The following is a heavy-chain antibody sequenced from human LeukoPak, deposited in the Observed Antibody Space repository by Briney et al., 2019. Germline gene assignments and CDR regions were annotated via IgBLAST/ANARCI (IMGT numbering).Heavy chain of an antibody. J-gene: IGHJ6*03. D-gene: IGHD4-11*01. CDR1: GGSFSDCY. CDR3: ARGPDYSDYYYSYYMDV. Sequence: SETLSLTCAVYGGSFSDCYWNWIRQPPGKGLEWVGEISHSGSATYSPSLKSRLTISVDKSKNQFSLKLTSVTAADTAVYFCARGPDYSDYYYSYYMDVWGKGTTVTVSS. V-gene: IGHV4-34*01. CDR2: ISHSGSA.